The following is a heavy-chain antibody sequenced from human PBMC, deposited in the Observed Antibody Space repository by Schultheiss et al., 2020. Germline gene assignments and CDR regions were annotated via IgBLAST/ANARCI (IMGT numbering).Heavy chain of an antibody. CDR3: ARGARRDGYKKTRSGGYYYGMDV. J-gene: IGHJ6*02. Sequence: ASVKVSCKASGYTFTSYDINWVRQATGQGLEWMGWMNPNSGNTGYAQKFQGRVTMTRNTSISTAYMELSSLRSEDTAVYYCARGARRDGYKKTRSGGYYYGMDVWGQGTTVNVYS. V-gene: IGHV1-8*01. CDR1: GYTFTSYD. CDR2: MNPNSGNT. D-gene: IGHD5-24*01.